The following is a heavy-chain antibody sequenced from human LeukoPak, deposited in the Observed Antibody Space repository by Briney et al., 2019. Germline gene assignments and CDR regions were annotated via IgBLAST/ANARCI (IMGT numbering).Heavy chain of an antibody. J-gene: IGHJ6*03. Sequence: GGSLRLSCAASGFTFNNAWMNWVRQAPGKGLEWVGRIKSKTDGGTTDYAAPVKGRFTISRDDSKNTLYLQMNSLKTEDTAVYYCTTGPIIVVVPAAGPYYYYMDVWGKGTTVTVSS. CDR2: IKSKTDGGTT. CDR1: GFTFNNAW. CDR3: TTGPIIVVVPAAGPYYYYMDV. D-gene: IGHD2-2*01. V-gene: IGHV3-15*01.